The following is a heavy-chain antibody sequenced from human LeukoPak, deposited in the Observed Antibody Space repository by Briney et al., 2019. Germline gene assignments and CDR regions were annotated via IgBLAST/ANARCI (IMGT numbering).Heavy chain of an antibody. D-gene: IGHD6-19*01. CDR2: ISGSGDST. J-gene: IGHJ6*03. CDR3: AKGGIAVASTSYYYMDV. CDR1: GFTFSSYG. V-gene: IGHV3-23*01. Sequence: GGSLRLSCAASGFTFSSYGMSWVRQAPGKGLEWVSAISGSGDSTHYADSVKGRFTISRDNSKNTLFLQMNSLRADDTAVYYCAKGGIAVASTSYYYMDVWGKGTTVTISS.